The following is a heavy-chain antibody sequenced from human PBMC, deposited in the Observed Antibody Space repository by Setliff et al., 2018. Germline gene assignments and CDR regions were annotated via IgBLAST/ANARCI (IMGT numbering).Heavy chain of an antibody. CDR3: ARRLPYFGMDV. J-gene: IGHJ6*02. CDR1: GFTFSSFW. Sequence: HPGGSLRLSCAASGFTFSSFWMSWVRQTPGKGLEWVANINQDGSGKYYVDSVKGRFTISRDNAKNSLSLQMNSLRAEDTSVYYCARRLPYFGMDVWGQGTTVTVSS. CDR2: INQDGSGK. D-gene: IGHD2-15*01. V-gene: IGHV3-7*01.